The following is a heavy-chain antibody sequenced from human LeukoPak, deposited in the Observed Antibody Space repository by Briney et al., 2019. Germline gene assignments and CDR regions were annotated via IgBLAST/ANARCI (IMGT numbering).Heavy chain of an antibody. Sequence: SETLSLTCTVSGGSISSETYYWTWVRQPAGRGLEWIGRIYSSGSTSYNPSLKSRVTISVDTSKNQFSLKLSSVTAADTAVYYCARRPSGYLDYWGQGTLVTVSS. CDR3: ARRPSGYLDY. CDR2: IYSSGST. V-gene: IGHV4-61*02. D-gene: IGHD3-22*01. CDR1: GGSISSETYY. J-gene: IGHJ4*02.